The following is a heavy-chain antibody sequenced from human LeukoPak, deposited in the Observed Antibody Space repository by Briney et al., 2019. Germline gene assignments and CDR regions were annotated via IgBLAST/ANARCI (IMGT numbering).Heavy chain of an antibody. CDR3: ANRYYYDSSGYYGLSD. J-gene: IGHJ4*02. V-gene: IGHV3-74*01. Sequence: GGSLRLSCAASGFTFSSYWMHWVRQAPGKGLVWVSRINSDGSSTSYADSVKGRFTISRDNAKNTLYLQMNSLRAEDTAVYYCANRYYYDSSGYYGLSDWGQGTLVTVSS. D-gene: IGHD3-22*01. CDR2: INSDGSST. CDR1: GFTFSSYW.